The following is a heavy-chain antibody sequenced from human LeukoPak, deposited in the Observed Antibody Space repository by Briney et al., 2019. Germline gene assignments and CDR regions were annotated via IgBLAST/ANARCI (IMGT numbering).Heavy chain of an antibody. CDR1: GFTFSSFG. V-gene: IGHV3-7*01. Sequence: GGSLRLSCAASGFTFSSFGMNWVRQAPGKGLEWVANISLGSSWRFYVDSVKGRFTISRDNNKKSVYLQMNSLRAEDTAVYYCARDTDDSQGLDIWGQGTRVTVSS. CDR3: ARDTDDSQGLDI. D-gene: IGHD3-3*01. CDR2: ISLGSSWR. J-gene: IGHJ3*02.